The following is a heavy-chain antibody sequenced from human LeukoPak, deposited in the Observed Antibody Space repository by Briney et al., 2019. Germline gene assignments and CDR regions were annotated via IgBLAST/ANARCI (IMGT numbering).Heavy chain of an antibody. Sequence: GGSLRLSCAASGFTFDDYTMHWVRQAPGKGLEWVSLISSDGGSTYYADSVKGRFTISRDNSKNSLYLQMNSLRTEDTALYFCAKDHYYGSGSYSRWVYFDYWGQGTLVTVSS. CDR2: ISSDGGST. CDR3: AKDHYYGSGSYSRWVYFDY. V-gene: IGHV3-43*01. D-gene: IGHD3-10*01. CDR1: GFTFDDYT. J-gene: IGHJ4*02.